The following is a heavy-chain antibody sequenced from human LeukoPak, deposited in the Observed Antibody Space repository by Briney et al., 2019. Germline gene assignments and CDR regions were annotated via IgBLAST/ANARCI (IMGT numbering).Heavy chain of an antibody. Sequence: SETLSLTCTVSGGSISSYYWSWIRQPPGKGLEWIGEINHSGSTNYNPSLKSRVTISVDTSKNQFSLKLSSVTAADTAVYYCGRTITIFGPLDYWGQGTLVTVSS. D-gene: IGHD3-3*01. CDR1: GGSISSYY. CDR2: INHSGST. CDR3: GRTITIFGPLDY. J-gene: IGHJ4*02. V-gene: IGHV4-34*01.